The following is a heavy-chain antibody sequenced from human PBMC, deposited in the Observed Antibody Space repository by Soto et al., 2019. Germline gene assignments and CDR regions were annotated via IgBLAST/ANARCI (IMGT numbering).Heavy chain of an antibody. J-gene: IGHJ4*02. V-gene: IGHV5-51*01. CDR3: ARHGSVATKGETYDY. D-gene: IGHD5-12*01. CDR2: IYPGDSDT. CDR1: GYSFTSYW. Sequence: PGESLKISCKGSGYSFTSYWIGWVRQMPGKGLEWMGIIYPGDSDTRYSPSFQGQVTISADKSISTAYLQWSSLKASDTAMYYCARHGSVATKGETYDYWGQGTLVTVS.